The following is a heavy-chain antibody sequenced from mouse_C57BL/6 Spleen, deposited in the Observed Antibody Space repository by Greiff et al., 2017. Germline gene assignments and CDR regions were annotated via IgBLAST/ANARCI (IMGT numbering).Heavy chain of an antibody. Sequence: EVKLEESGGGLVQPGGSMKLSCVASGFTFSNYWMNWVRQSPEKGLEWVAQLRLTSDNYATHYAESVKGRFTISRDDSKSSVYLQMNNLRAEDTGIYYCTGSNYAPFAYWGQGTLVTVSA. V-gene: IGHV6-3*01. CDR2: LRLTSDNYAT. J-gene: IGHJ3*01. D-gene: IGHD2-5*01. CDR1: GFTFSNYW. CDR3: TGSNYAPFAY.